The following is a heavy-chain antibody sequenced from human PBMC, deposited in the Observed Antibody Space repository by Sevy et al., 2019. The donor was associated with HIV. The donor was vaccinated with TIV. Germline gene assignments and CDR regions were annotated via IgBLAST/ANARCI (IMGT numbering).Heavy chain of an antibody. Sequence: LGGSLRLSCAGSGFSFKNVWMTWVRQTPGKGLEWVGHAKRKSDGGSIDYGSPVNGRFTISRDDSKDMLYLQMSSLKTEDTGVYYCATVLGAGAAGAFEIWGQGTMVTVSS. CDR2: AKRKSDGGSI. CDR3: ATVLGAGAAGAFEI. D-gene: IGHD1-26*01. CDR1: GFSFKNVW. V-gene: IGHV3-15*01. J-gene: IGHJ3*02.